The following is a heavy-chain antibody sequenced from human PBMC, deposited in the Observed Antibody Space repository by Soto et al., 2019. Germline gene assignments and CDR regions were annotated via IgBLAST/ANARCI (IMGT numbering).Heavy chain of an antibody. D-gene: IGHD3-3*01. CDR2: INPNSGGT. J-gene: IGHJ5*02. Sequence: GASVKVSCKASGYTFTGYYMHWVRQAPGQGLEWMGWINPNSGGTNYAQKFQGWVTMTRDTSISTAYMELSRLRSDDTAVYYCARESRSYNYDFWSGPTRSGFDPWGQGTLVTVSS. CDR1: GYTFTGYY. CDR3: ARESRSYNYDFWSGPTRSGFDP. V-gene: IGHV1-2*04.